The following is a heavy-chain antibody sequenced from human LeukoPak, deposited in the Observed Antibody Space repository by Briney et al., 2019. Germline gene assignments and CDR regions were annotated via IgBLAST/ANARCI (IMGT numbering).Heavy chain of an antibody. CDR1: GGSIRGYY. J-gene: IGHJ6*03. V-gene: IGHV4-59*01. Sequence: SETLSLTCTVSGGSIRGYYWDWIRQPPGKELEWIGYIYYSGSTNYNPSLKSRVTISVDTSKNQFSLKLSSVTAADTAVYYCARTARGRGDSYYYMDVWGKGTTVTISS. CDR2: IYYSGST. CDR3: ARTARGRGDSYYYMDV. D-gene: IGHD3-10*01.